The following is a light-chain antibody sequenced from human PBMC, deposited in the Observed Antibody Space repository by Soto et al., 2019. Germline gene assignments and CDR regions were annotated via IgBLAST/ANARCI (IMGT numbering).Light chain of an antibody. J-gene: IGKJ1*01. CDR1: QSVSNNY. Sequence: EIVLTQSPGTLSLSPGERATLSCRASQSVSNNYLAWYQQKPGQAPRLVISDTSDRATGIPARFSGSGSGTDFTLTISSLEPEDFAVYYCQQRSNWPWTFGQGTKVDIK. V-gene: IGKV3-11*01. CDR2: DTS. CDR3: QQRSNWPWT.